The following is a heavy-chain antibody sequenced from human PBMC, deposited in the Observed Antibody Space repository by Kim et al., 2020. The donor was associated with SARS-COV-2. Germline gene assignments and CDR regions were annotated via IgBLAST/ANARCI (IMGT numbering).Heavy chain of an antibody. CDR1: GGSFSGYY. V-gene: IGHV4-34*01. D-gene: IGHD3-22*01. CDR2: INHSGST. Sequence: SETLSLTCAVYGGSFSGYYWSWIRQPPGKGLEWIGEINHSGSTNYNPSLKSRVTISVDTSKNQFSLKLSSVTAADTAVYYCARGGRQVVVTTNPFDYWGQGTLVTVSS. CDR3: ARGGRQVVVTTNPFDY. J-gene: IGHJ4*02.